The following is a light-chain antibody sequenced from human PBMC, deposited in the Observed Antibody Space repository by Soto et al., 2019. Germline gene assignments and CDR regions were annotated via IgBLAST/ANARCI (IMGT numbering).Light chain of an antibody. J-gene: IGKJ1*01. CDR2: VAS. CDR3: QQSYSTPWT. Sequence: DIQMTQSPSSLSTSVGDRVTITCRASQRIDTYLSWYQQKPGKAPKLLIYVASSLQSGVPSRFSASGSGTDFTLTISSLQTEDFATYYGQQSYSTPWTFSQGTKVDIK. CDR1: QRIDTY. V-gene: IGKV1-39*01.